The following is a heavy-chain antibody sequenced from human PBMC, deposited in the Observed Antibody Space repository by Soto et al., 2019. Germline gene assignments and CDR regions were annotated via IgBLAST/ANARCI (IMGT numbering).Heavy chain of an antibody. CDR1: GFTFISYA. J-gene: IGHJ6*02. V-gene: IGHV3-30-3*01. D-gene: IGHD6-13*01. CDR3: ARDRYSSSWYSYYYGMDV. CDR2: ISYDGSNK. Sequence: GGSLRLSCAASGFTFISYAMHWVRQAPGKGLEWVAVISYDGSNKYYADSVKGRFTISRDNSKNTLYLQMNSLRAEDTAVYYCARDRYSSSWYSYYYGMDVWGQGTTVTVSS.